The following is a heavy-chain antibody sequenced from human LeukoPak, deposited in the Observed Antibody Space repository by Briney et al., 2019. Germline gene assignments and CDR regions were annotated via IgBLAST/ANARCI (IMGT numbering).Heavy chain of an antibody. D-gene: IGHD3-10*01. CDR2: IRSGGSST. V-gene: IGHV3-23*01. CDR1: GLSFDTYA. J-gene: IGHJ4*02. CDR3: AKEVRESAWFYFDY. Sequence: SGGSLRLSCAASGLSFDTYALSWVRQAPGRGLEWVSGIRSGGSSTYYADSVKGRFTISRDNSKNTLYLQMNSLRAEDTAVYYCAKEVRESAWFYFDYWGQGTLVTVSS.